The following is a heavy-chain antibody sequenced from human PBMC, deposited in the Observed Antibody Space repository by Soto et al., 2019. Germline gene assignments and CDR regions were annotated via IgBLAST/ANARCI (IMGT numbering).Heavy chain of an antibody. J-gene: IGHJ4*02. CDR3: ARDRLAYFESVGFDY. D-gene: IGHD3-9*01. CDR1: GASVNSNNYY. V-gene: IGHV4-61*03. Sequence: SETLSLTCTVSGASVNSNNYYWSWIRQPPGKGLEWIGYVFYNGNGNYNPSLKSRVNISVDTSKNAFSLKLKSLTAADTAVYYCARDRLAYFESVGFDYWGPETLVTVSS. CDR2: VFYNGNG.